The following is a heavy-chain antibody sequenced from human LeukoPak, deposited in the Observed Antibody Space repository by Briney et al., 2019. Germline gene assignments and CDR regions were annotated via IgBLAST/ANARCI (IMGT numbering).Heavy chain of an antibody. CDR2: ISGSGGST. CDR3: VRVSNKDSGAFDAFDI. Sequence: GGSLRLSCAASGFTFSSYAMSWVRQAPGKGLEWVSAISGSGGSTYYADSVEGRFTISRDNSKNTLYLQMNSLRAEDTAVYYCVRVSNKDSGAFDAFDIWGQGTMVTVSS. D-gene: IGHD2-15*01. J-gene: IGHJ3*02. V-gene: IGHV3-23*01. CDR1: GFTFSSYA.